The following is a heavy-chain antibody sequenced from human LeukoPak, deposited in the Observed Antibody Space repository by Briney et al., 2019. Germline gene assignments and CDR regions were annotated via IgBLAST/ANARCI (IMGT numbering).Heavy chain of an antibody. CDR2: INPSGGST. J-gene: IGHJ6*03. V-gene: IGHV1-46*01. D-gene: IGHD2-2*01. CDR3: ARSERHCSSTSCSNYYYYYMDV. CDR1: GYTFTSYY. Sequence: ASVKLSCKASGYTFTSYYMHWVRQAPGQGLEWMGIINPSGGSTSYAQKFQGRVTMTRDMSTSTVYMALSSLRSEDTAVYYCARSERHCSSTSCSNYYYYYMDVWGKGTTVTVSS.